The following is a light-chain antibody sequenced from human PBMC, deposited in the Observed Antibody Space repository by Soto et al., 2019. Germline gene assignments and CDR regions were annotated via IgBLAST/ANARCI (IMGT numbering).Light chain of an antibody. CDR2: WAS. Sequence: DIVMTQSPDYLTVSLGDRAKIKCKSRQSLLYSFNNKNYLAWYQQKPGQPPKLLIHWASNREFGVPDRISGSGSGTDFTLTISSLQTEDVAVYYCQQYYETPWKCGKGTTGDIK. CDR1: QSLLYSFNNKNY. J-gene: IGKJ1*01. V-gene: IGKV4-1*01. CDR3: QQYYETPWK.